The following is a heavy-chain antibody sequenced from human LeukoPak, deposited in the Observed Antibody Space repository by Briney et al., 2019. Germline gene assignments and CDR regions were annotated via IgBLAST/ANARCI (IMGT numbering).Heavy chain of an antibody. CDR3: AKDFDSSGYHDAFDI. CDR1: GFTFSSYG. D-gene: IGHD3-22*01. V-gene: IGHV3-23*01. J-gene: IGHJ3*02. CDR2: ISDRGINT. Sequence: GGSLRLSCAASGFTFSSYGMNWVRQAPGKGLEWVSVISDRGINTYYADSVKGRFTISRDNSKNTLYLQMNSLRVEDTAIYYCAKDFDSSGYHDAFDIWGQGTMVTVSS.